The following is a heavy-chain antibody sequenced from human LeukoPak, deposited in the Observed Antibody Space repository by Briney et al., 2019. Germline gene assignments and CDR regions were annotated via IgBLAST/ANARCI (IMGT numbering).Heavy chain of an antibody. D-gene: IGHD3-16*02. CDR2: IRYDGSNK. J-gene: IGHJ4*02. CDR1: GFTFSSYG. V-gene: IGHV3-30*02. Sequence: GGSLRLSCAASGFTFSSYGMHWVRQAPGKGLEWVAFIRYDGSNKYYADSVKGRFTISRDNSKNTLYLQMNSLRAEDTAVYYCAKDLVSSSYVWGSYRYNSFDYWGQGTLVTVSS. CDR3: AKDLVSSSYVWGSYRYNSFDY.